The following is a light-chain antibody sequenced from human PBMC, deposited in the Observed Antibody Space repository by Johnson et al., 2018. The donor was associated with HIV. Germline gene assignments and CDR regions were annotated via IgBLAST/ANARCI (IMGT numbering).Light chain of an antibody. Sequence: QSVLTQPPSVSAAPGQKVTISCSGSSSNVGNNYVSWYQQLPGAAPKLLIYETNKRPSGIPDRFSGSKSGTSATLGITGLQTGDEADYYCGTWDSSLSASYGFGTGTKVAVL. CDR2: ETN. CDR1: SSNVGNNY. J-gene: IGLJ1*01. CDR3: GTWDSSLSASYG. V-gene: IGLV1-51*02.